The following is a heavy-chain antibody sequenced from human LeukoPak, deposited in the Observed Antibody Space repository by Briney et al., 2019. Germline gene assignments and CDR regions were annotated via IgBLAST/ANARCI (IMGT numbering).Heavy chain of an antibody. D-gene: IGHD3-3*01. V-gene: IGHV3-11*04. Sequence: GGSLRLSCAASGFTFSDYYMSWIRRAPGKGLEWVSYISSSGSTIYYADSVKGRFTISRDNAKNSLYLQMNSLRAEDTAVYYCARVYYDFWSGYDPYYMDVWGKGTTVTVSS. J-gene: IGHJ6*03. CDR3: ARVYYDFWSGYDPYYMDV. CDR2: ISSSGSTI. CDR1: GFTFSDYY.